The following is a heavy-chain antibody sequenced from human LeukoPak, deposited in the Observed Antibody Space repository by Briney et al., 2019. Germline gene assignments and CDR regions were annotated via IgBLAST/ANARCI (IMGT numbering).Heavy chain of an antibody. J-gene: IGHJ4*02. CDR1: GFSFSSYA. D-gene: IGHD4-17*01. Sequence: GGSLRLSCAASGFSFSSYAMSWVRQAPGKGLDWVSLISGSGGGTYYAGSVKGRFTIPTDNSKNTLYLQMHSLRAEDTAVYYCAKRGHDYGDYKKGTFDYWGQGTLVTVSS. CDR2: ISGSGGGT. CDR3: AKRGHDYGDYKKGTFDY. V-gene: IGHV3-23*01.